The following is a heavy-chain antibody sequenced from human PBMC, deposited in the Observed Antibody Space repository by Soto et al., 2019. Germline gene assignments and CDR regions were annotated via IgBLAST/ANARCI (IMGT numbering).Heavy chain of an antibody. J-gene: IGHJ4*02. Sequence: SETLSLTCAVYGGSFSGYYWSWIRQPPGKGLKWIGEINHSGSTNYNPSLKSRVTISVDTSKNQFSLKLSSVTAADTAVYYCARGALRYFDWLLGGDYFDYWGQGTLVTVS. CDR1: GGSFSGYY. CDR3: ARGALRYFDWLLGGDYFDY. CDR2: INHSGST. V-gene: IGHV4-34*01. D-gene: IGHD3-9*01.